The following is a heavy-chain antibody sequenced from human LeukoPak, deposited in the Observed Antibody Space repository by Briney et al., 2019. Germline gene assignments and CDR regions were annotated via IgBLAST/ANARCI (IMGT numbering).Heavy chain of an antibody. CDR1: GFTFSNYE. CDR2: ISRSGATI. CDR3: ARDTKN. Sequence: PGGSLRLSCAASGFTFSNYEMNWVRQAPGKGLEWVSFISRSGATIYYTDSVKGRFTISRDNAKNSLYLQMSSLRAEDTAVYYCARDTKNWGQGTLVTVSS. V-gene: IGHV3-48*03. D-gene: IGHD1-1*01. J-gene: IGHJ4*02.